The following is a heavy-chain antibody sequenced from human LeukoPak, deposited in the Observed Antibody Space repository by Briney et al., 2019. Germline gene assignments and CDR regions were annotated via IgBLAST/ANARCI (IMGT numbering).Heavy chain of an antibody. CDR2: IYHSGST. CDR1: GYSISSGYY. D-gene: IGHD6-13*01. Sequence: PSETLSLTCTVSGYSISSGYYWGWIRPPPGKGLGWIGSIYHSGSTYYNPSLKSQVTVSVDTSKNQFSLKLSSVTAADTAVYYCARYSTDDAFDIWGQGTMVTVSS. V-gene: IGHV4-38-2*02. J-gene: IGHJ3*02. CDR3: ARYSTDDAFDI.